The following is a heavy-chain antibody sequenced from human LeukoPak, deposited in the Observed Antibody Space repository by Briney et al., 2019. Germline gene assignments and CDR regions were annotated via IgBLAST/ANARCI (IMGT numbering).Heavy chain of an antibody. CDR1: GYTFTGYY. CDR2: INPNSGGT. D-gene: IGHD4-23*01. J-gene: IGHJ6*02. Sequence: ASVTVSCTASGYTFTGYYMHWVRQAPGQGLEWMGRINPNSGGTNYAQKFQGRVTMTRDTSISTAYMELSRLRSDDTAVYYCARGTVVTSYYYGMDVWGQGTTVTVSS. CDR3: ARGTVVTSYYYGMDV. V-gene: IGHV1-2*06.